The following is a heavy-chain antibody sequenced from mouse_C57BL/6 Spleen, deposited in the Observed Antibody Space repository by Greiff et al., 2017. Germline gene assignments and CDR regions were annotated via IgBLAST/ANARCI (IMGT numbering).Heavy chain of an antibody. D-gene: IGHD2-3*01. V-gene: IGHV5-17*01. Sequence: EVMLVESGGGLVKPGGSLKLSCAASGFTFSDYGMHWVRQAPEKGLEWVAYISSGSSTIYYADTVKGRFTISRDNAKNTLFLQMTSLRSEDTAMYYCATPDGYYAKDYWGQGTSVTVSS. CDR2: ISSGSSTI. J-gene: IGHJ4*01. CDR1: GFTFSDYG. CDR3: ATPDGYYAKDY.